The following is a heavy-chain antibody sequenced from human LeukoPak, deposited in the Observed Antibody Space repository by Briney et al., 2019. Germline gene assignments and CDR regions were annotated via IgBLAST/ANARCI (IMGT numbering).Heavy chain of an antibody. CDR3: ARGHRSGSLGTDY. D-gene: IGHD3-10*01. CDR1: GGSFSGYY. Sequence: SETLSLTCAVYGGSFSGYYWSWIRQPPGKGLEWIGEINHSGSTNYNPSLKSRVTISVDTSKNQFSLKLSSVTAADTAVYYCARGHRSGSLGTDYWGQGTLVTVSS. V-gene: IGHV4-34*01. J-gene: IGHJ4*02. CDR2: INHSGST.